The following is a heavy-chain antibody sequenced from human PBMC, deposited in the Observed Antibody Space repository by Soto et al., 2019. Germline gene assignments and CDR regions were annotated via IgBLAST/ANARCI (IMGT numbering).Heavy chain of an antibody. Sequence: SETLSLTCAVYGGSFSGYYWSWIRQPPGKGLEWIGEINHSGSTNYNPSLKSRVTISVDTSKNQFSLKLSSVTAADTAVYYCASPVQLERGSVRDYWGQGTLVTVSS. V-gene: IGHV4-34*01. D-gene: IGHD1-1*01. J-gene: IGHJ4*02. CDR1: GGSFSGYY. CDR3: ASPVQLERGSVRDY. CDR2: INHSGST.